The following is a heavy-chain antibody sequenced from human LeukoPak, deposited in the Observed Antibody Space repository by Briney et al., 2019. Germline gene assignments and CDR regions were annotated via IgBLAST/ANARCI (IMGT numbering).Heavy chain of an antibody. Sequence: PGGSLRLSCAASGFTFSNACMSWVRQAPGKGLEWVGRIKSKTDGETTDYAAPVKGRFTISRDDSKNTLYLQMNSLKTDDTAVYYCTTDLGYCSGGRCLTQYFLHWGQGTLVTVSS. CDR2: IKSKTDGETT. CDR1: GFTFSNAC. D-gene: IGHD2-15*01. V-gene: IGHV3-15*01. CDR3: TTDLGYCSGGRCLTQYFLH. J-gene: IGHJ1*01.